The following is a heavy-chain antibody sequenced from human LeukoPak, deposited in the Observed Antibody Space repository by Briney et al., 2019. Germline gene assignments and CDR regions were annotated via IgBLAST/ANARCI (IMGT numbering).Heavy chain of an antibody. CDR1: GYTFTSYD. CDR3: AREAYCSSTSCYGAFDI. CDR2: MNPNSGNT. J-gene: IGHJ3*02. D-gene: IGHD2-2*01. Sequence: ASVKVSCKASGYTFTSYDINWVRQATGQGLEWMGWMNPNSGNTGYAQKFQGRVTMTRNTSISTAYMELSSLRSEDTAVYYCAREAYCSSTSCYGAFDIWGQGTMVTVSS. V-gene: IGHV1-8*01.